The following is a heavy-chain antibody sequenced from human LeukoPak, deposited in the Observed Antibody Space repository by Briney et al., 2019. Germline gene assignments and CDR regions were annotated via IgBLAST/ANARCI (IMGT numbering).Heavy chain of an antibody. D-gene: IGHD3-10*01. CDR1: GGSISSGGYY. V-gene: IGHV4-31*03. CDR3: ARAYYGSGSDDAFDI. Sequence: LQTLSLTCTVSGGSISSGGYYWSWIRQHPGKGLEWIGYIYYSGSTYYNPSLKSRVTISVDTSKNQFSLKLSSVTAADTAVYYCARAYYGSGSDDAFDIWGQGTMVTVSS. CDR2: IYYSGST. J-gene: IGHJ3*02.